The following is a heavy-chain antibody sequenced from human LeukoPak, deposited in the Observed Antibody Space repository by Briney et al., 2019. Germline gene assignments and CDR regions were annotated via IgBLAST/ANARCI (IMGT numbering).Heavy chain of an antibody. J-gene: IGHJ4*02. CDR2: ISYDGSNK. CDR1: GFTFSSYG. CDR3: AREESGSSGWYDY. Sequence: PGGSLRLSCAASGFTFSSYGMHWVRQAPGKGLEWVAVISYDGSNKYYADSVKGRFTISRDNSKNTLYLQMNSLRAEDTAVYYCAREESGSSGWYDYWGQGTLVTVSS. D-gene: IGHD6-19*01. V-gene: IGHV3-30*03.